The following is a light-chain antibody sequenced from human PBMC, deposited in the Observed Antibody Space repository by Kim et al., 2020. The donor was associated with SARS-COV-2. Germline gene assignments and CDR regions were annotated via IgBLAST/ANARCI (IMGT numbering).Light chain of an antibody. J-gene: IGLJ2*01. CDR2: RNN. CDR1: SSNIGSNY. V-gene: IGLV1-47*01. CDR3: AAWDDSLI. Sequence: GTPGQRVTISCSGSSSNIGSNYVYWYQQLPGTAPKLLIYRNNQRPSGVPDRFSGSKSGTSASLAISGLRSEDEADYYCAAWDDSLIFGGGTKLTVL.